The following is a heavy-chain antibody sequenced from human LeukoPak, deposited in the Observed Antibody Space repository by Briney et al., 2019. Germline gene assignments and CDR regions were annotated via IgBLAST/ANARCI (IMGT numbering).Heavy chain of an antibody. Sequence: SETLSLTCTVSGGSISSYYWSWIRQPPGKGLEWIGYIYYSGSTNYNPSLKSRVTISVDTSKNQFSLRLKSVTAADTAMYYCARMIPATPDYFDCWGQGTLITVSS. D-gene: IGHD2-15*01. CDR3: ARMIPATPDYFDC. V-gene: IGHV4-59*12. J-gene: IGHJ4*02. CDR2: IYYSGST. CDR1: GGSISSYY.